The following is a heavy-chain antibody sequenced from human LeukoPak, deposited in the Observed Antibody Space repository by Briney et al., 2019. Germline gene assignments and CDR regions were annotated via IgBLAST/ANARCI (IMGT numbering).Heavy chain of an antibody. CDR1: GHTFTSNF. CDR3: AGETNAFDS. Sequence: ASVKVSCKASGHTFTSNFMHWVRQAPGQGLEWMAVLNPSDGDTTYAQKFQGRITMTRDTSTGTVYMELNSLTSEDTAVYYCAGETNAFDSWGQGTLVTVTS. J-gene: IGHJ4*02. V-gene: IGHV1-46*03. CDR2: LNPSDGDT.